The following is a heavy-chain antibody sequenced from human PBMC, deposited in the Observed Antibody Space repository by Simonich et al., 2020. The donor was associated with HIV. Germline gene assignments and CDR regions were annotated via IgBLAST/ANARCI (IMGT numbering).Heavy chain of an antibody. V-gene: IGHV3-30*07. CDR2: ISYDGSNK. D-gene: IGHD3-16*01. J-gene: IGHJ4*02. CDR1: GFTFSSYA. Sequence: QVQLVESGGGAVQPGRSLRLSCAASGFTFSSYAMHWVRQAPGKGLEWVAVISYDGSNKYYADSVKGRFTISRDNSKNTLYLQMNSLRAEDTAVYYCASGGSISSVWADDYWGQGTLVTVSS. CDR3: ASGGSISSVWADDY.